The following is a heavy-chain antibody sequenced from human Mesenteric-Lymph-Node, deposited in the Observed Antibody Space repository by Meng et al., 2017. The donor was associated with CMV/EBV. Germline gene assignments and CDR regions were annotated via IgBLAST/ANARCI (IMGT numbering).Heavy chain of an antibody. CDR2: ISGYNVNT. D-gene: IGHD2-21*02. CDR1: DDTFSNYG. V-gene: IGHV1-18*01. CDR3: ARDLGVVVVPGGRGMDV. Sequence: ASVKVSCKASDDTFSNYGISWVRQAPGQGLEWMGWISGYNVNTNYAQKFQGRVTMTTHTSTSTAFMELRSLGSDDTAVYYCARDLGVVVVPGGRGMDVWGQGTTVTVS. J-gene: IGHJ6*02.